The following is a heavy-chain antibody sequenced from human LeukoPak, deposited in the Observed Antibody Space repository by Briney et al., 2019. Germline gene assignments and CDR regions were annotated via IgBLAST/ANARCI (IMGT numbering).Heavy chain of an antibody. CDR3: ARERGGRRYDAFDI. CDR2: ISYDGSNY. J-gene: IGHJ3*02. CDR1: SFTFSSYA. Sequence: PGGSLRLSCEASSFTFSSYAMHWVRQAPSKGLEWVALISYDGSNYYYADSVKGRLTISRDNSKNTLNLQMNSLRPEDTAVYYCARERGGRRYDAFDIWGQGTMVTVSS. V-gene: IGHV3-30*04. D-gene: IGHD3-10*01.